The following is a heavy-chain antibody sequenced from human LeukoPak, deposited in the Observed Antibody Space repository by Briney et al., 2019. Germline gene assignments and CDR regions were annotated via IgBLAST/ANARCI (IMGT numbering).Heavy chain of an antibody. D-gene: IGHD1-14*01. CDR2: INSDGSST. CDR3: ATETNGRHYDY. J-gene: IGHJ4*02. CDR1: GFTFSSYW. Sequence: GGSLRLSCAASGFTFSSYWMHWVRQAPGKGLVWVSRINSDGSSTYYADSVKGRFTISRDNSKNTLYLQMNSLRAEDTAVYYCATETNGRHYDYWGQGTLLTVSS. V-gene: IGHV3-74*01.